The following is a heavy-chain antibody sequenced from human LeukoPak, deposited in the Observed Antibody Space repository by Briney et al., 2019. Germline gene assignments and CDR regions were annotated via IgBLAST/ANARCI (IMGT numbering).Heavy chain of an antibody. CDR3: ASGFLGGYDSNFDY. J-gene: IGHJ4*02. CDR1: GYTFTSYD. Sequence: ASVKVSCKASGYTFTSYDINWVRQATGQGLEWMGWMNPNSGNTGYAQKFQGRVTMTRNTSISTAYMELSSLRSEDTAVYYCASGFLGGYDSNFDYWGQGTLVTVSS. V-gene: IGHV1-8*01. D-gene: IGHD5-12*01. CDR2: MNPNSGNT.